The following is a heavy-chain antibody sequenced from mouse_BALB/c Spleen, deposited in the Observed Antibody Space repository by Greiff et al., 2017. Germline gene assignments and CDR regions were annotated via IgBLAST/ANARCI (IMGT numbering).Heavy chain of an antibody. V-gene: IGHV5-6-4*01. Sequence: EVKLMESGGGLVKPGGSLKLSCAASGFTFSSYTMSWVRQTPEKRLEWVATISSCGSYTYYPDSVKGRFTISRDNAKNTLYLQMSSLKSEDTAMYYCTRDNWDQAWFAYWGQGTLVTVAA. CDR2: ISSCGSYT. CDR3: TRDNWDQAWFAY. J-gene: IGHJ3*01. CDR1: GFTFSSYT. D-gene: IGHD4-1*01.